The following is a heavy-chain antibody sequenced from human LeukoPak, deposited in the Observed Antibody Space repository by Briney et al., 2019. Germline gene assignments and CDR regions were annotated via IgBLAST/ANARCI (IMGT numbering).Heavy chain of an antibody. V-gene: IGHV4-59*01. J-gene: IGHJ6*02. CDR2: TSYSGNT. CDR1: GGSIGNYY. Sequence: SETLSLTCIVSGGSIGNYYWNWIRQPPGKGLEWIGYTSYSGNTIYNPSLKSRVTISIDPFKNQLSLKVTSVTAADTAVYYCARDHGYFGMDVWGQGTTVTVSS. CDR3: ARDHGYFGMDV.